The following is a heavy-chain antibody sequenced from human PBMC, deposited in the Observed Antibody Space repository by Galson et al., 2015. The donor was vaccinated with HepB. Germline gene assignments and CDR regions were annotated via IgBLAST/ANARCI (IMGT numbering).Heavy chain of an antibody. J-gene: IGHJ6*02. V-gene: IGHV3-64*04. D-gene: IGHD3-16*01. CDR1: GFTFSNYA. CDR3: ARDYAPSPGYYGMDV. CDR2: IDGNGRST. Sequence: SLRLSCAASGFTFSNYAMHWVRQAPGKGLEYVSAIDGNGRSTYYADSVKGRFTISRDNSKNTLYLQMNSLRAEDTAVYYCARDYAPSPGYYGMDVWGQGTTVTVSS.